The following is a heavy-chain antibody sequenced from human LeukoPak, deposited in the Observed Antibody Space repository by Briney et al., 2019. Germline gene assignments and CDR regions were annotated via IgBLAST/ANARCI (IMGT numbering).Heavy chain of an antibody. CDR3: AKDYYDSSGYYSPDYYYYYMDV. V-gene: IGHV3-43D*03. J-gene: IGHJ6*03. D-gene: IGHD3-22*01. Sequence: PGGSLRLSCAASGFTFDDCAMHCVRQAPGKGLEWVSLISWDGGSTYYAGSVKGRFTISRDNSKNSLYLQMNSLRAEDTALYYCAKDYYDSSGYYSPDYYYYYMDVWGKGTTVTVSS. CDR1: GFTFDDCA. CDR2: ISWDGGST.